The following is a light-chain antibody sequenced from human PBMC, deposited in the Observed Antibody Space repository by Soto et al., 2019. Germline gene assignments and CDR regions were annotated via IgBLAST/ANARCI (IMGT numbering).Light chain of an antibody. CDR3: QQYNKWPS. Sequence: EIVLTQSPATLSLSPGERATLSCRASQTVSRNLAWYQQRPGQAPRLLIYDISNRATGVPARFSGSGSETEFTLTIRSLQSEDFAVYFCQQYNKWPSFGQGTRLEI. CDR1: QTVSRN. V-gene: IGKV3-15*01. CDR2: DIS. J-gene: IGKJ5*01.